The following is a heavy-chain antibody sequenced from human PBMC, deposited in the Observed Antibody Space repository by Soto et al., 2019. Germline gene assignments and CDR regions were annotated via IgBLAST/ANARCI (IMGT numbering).Heavy chain of an antibody. D-gene: IGHD1-26*01. Sequence: ASETLSLTCTVSGGSISSGGYYWSWIRQHPGKGLEWIGYIYYSGSTYYNPSLKSRVTISVDTSKNQLSLQLNSVTPEDTAVYYCARDPVSGSRSYAFDIWGQGTMVTVSS. CDR2: IYYSGST. J-gene: IGHJ3*02. V-gene: IGHV4-31*03. CDR1: GGSISSGGYY. CDR3: ARDPVSGSRSYAFDI.